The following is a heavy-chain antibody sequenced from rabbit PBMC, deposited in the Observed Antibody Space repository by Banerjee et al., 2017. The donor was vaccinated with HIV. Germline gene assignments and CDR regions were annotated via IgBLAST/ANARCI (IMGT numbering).Heavy chain of an antibody. CDR2: INTSSGNT. V-gene: IGHV1S40*01. D-gene: IGHD4-1*01. CDR3: ARDLAGVIGWTFDL. J-gene: IGHJ4*01. Sequence: SLEESGGDLVKPGASLTLTCTASGFSFSSNYHICWVRQAPGKGLEWIACINTSSGNTVYATWAKGRFSISRTSSTTVALQMTSLPAADTATYFCARDLAGVIGWTFDLWGPGTLVTVS. CDR1: GFSFSSNYH.